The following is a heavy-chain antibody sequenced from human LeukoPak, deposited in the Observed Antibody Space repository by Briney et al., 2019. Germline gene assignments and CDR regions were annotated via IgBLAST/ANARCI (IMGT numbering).Heavy chain of an antibody. CDR1: GFTFSDYY. V-gene: IGHV3-23*01. CDR2: ISGSGGRT. Sequence: PGGSLRLSCAASGFTFSDYYMSWIRQAPGKGLEGVSAISGSGGRTYYADSVKGRFTVSRDNSKNTLYLQMNSLRAEDTAVYYCAKDRVGATLYFDCWGQGTLVTVSS. D-gene: IGHD1-26*01. CDR3: AKDRVGATLYFDC. J-gene: IGHJ4*02.